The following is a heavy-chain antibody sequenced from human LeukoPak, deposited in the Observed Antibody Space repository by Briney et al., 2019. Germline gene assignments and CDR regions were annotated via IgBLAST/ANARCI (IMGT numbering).Heavy chain of an antibody. CDR2: ISSSSSTI. CDR1: GFTFSSYS. Sequence: GGSLRLSCAASGFTFSSYSMNWVRQAPGKGLEWVSYISSSSSTIYYADSVKGRFTISRDIAKNSLYLQMNSLRDEDTAVYYCARDQGGSSSNRFDYWGQGTLVTVSS. D-gene: IGHD6-13*01. V-gene: IGHV3-48*02. CDR3: ARDQGGSSSNRFDY. J-gene: IGHJ4*02.